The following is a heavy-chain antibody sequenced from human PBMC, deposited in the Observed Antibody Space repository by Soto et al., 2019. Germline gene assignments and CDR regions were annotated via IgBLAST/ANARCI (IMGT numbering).Heavy chain of an antibody. CDR1: GYTFTSYG. D-gene: IGHD2-2*01. V-gene: IGHV1-18*04. J-gene: IGHJ5*02. CDR3: ARERVVVVPAAMTTWFDP. Sequence: ASVKVSCKASGYTFTSYGISWVRQAPGQGLEWMGWISAYNGNTNYAQKLQGRVTMTTDTSTSTAYMELRSLRSDDTAVYYCARERVVVVPAAMTTWFDPWGQGTLVTVSS. CDR2: ISAYNGNT.